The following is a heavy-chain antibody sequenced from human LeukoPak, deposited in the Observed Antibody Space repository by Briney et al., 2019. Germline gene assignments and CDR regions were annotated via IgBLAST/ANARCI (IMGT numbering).Heavy chain of an antibody. CDR2: IHIYRGNT. Sequence: ASVKVSCKASGYSSTNYGISWVRQAPGQGLEWMGWIHIYRGNTNYAQKFQGRVTMTTDTFTSTAYMELRSLRSDDTAVYYCARSSLFRSGLDYWGQGTLVTVSS. CDR1: GYSSTNYG. D-gene: IGHD3-3*01. J-gene: IGHJ4*02. CDR3: ARSSLFRSGLDY. V-gene: IGHV1-18*01.